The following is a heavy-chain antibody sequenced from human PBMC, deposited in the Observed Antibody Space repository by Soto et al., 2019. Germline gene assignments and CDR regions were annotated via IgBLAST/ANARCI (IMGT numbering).Heavy chain of an antibody. D-gene: IGHD2-2*01. J-gene: IGHJ4*02. V-gene: IGHV3-9*01. Sequence: GGSLRLSCAASGFTFDDYAMHWVRQAPGKGLEWVSGISWNSGSIGYADSVKGRFTISRDNAKNSLYLQMNSLRAEDTALYYCAKAHIVVVPAATTFDYWGQGTLVTVSS. CDR1: GFTFDDYA. CDR3: AKAHIVVVPAATTFDY. CDR2: ISWNSGSI.